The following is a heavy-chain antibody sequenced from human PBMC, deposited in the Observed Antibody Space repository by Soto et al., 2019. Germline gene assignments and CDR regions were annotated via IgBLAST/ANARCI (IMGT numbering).Heavy chain of an antibody. CDR2: MNPNSGNS. J-gene: IGHJ4*02. CDR1: GYTFTNSD. Sequence: QVQLVQSGAEVKKPGASVKVSCKASGYTFTNSDINWVRQATGQWLEWVGWMNPNSGNSCCAQKFQGRVTMTRNTSISPASMELLSLRAGDGAVYYCANAGGAFYDSRGCYSYYFDYWGLGTLVTVSS. V-gene: IGHV1-8*01. CDR3: ANAGGAFYDSRGCYSYYFDY. D-gene: IGHD3-22*01.